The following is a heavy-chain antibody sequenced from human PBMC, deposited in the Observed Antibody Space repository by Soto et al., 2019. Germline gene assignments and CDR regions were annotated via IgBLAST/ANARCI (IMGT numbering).Heavy chain of an antibody. CDR1: GDTFSKST. J-gene: IGHJ4*02. Sequence: QVQLVQSGAEVKRPGSSVKVSCKASGDTFSKSTFSWVRQVPGHGLEWMGRFIPMLGTSNYTQKFQGRVTITPDNYTTPADMDLRSLTPEATAVYFCARLYDDRIGNFAYWGQGTLVCVAA. CDR2: FIPMLGTS. D-gene: IGHD3-22*01. CDR3: ARLYDDRIGNFAY. V-gene: IGHV1-69*08.